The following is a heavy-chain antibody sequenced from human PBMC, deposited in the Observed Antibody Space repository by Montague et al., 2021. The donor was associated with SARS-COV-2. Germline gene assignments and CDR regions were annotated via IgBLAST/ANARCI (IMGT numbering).Heavy chain of an antibody. Sequence: SETLSLTCTVSGGYISSYYWSWIRQPPGKGLEWIGYIYYSGSTNYNPSLKSRVTISVDTSKNQFSLKLSSVTAADTAVYYCARALDCSGGSCYPNWFDPWGQGTLVTVSS. V-gene: IGHV4-59*12. J-gene: IGHJ5*02. D-gene: IGHD2-15*01. CDR2: IYYSGST. CDR1: GGYISSYY. CDR3: ARALDCSGGSCYPNWFDP.